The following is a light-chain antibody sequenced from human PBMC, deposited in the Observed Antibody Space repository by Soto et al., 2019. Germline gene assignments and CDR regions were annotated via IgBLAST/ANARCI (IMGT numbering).Light chain of an antibody. CDR2: GAF. CDR3: QQSGNSPPCT. J-gene: IGKJ2*02. Sequence: EILLTQSPGTLSLSPGERATLSCRASQSVSSSYLAWYQQKPGQAPRLLIYGAFSRATGIPDRFSGSGSGTDFTLTISRLEPEDFAVYYCQQSGNSPPCTFGQGTRLEIK. CDR1: QSVSSSY. V-gene: IGKV3-20*01.